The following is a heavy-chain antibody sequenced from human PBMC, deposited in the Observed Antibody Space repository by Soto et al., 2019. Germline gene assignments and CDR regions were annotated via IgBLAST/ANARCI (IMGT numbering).Heavy chain of an antibody. D-gene: IGHD3-3*01. CDR3: ARARYDFWSGYLLYYYYYGMAV. CDR2: ISYDGSNK. V-gene: IGHV3-30-3*01. CDR1: EFTFSSYA. Sequence: QVQLVESGGGVVQPGRSLRLSCAASEFTFSSYAMHWVRQAPGKGLEWVAVISYDGSNKYYADSVQGRFTISRDNSKSTLYLQTNSLRALDAAVYYCARARYDFWSGYLLYYYYYGMAVWGQVSTVSVSS. J-gene: IGHJ6*02.